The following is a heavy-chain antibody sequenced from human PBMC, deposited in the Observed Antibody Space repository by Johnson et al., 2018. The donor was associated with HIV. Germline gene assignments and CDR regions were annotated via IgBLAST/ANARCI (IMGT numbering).Heavy chain of an antibody. CDR2: MSSSGSTI. V-gene: IGHV3-11*04. CDR1: GFSFSDYY. D-gene: IGHD3-3*01. CDR3: EREQATLFFRASGAAFNI. J-gene: IGHJ3*02. Sequence: QVQLVESGGGLVKPGGSLRLSCEASGFSFSDYYMSWIRQAPGKGLEWISYMSSSGSTIYHAESVKGRFTISRDNAKNSLYLQMNSLRVEDTAVYYCEREQATLFFRASGAAFNIWGQGTTVTVSS.